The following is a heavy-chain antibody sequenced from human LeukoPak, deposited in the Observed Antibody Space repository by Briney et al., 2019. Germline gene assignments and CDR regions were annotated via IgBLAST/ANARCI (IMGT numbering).Heavy chain of an antibody. CDR1: GGTFSSHA. D-gene: IGHD3-3*01. CDR3: ARAPSIRFLTPYFDY. J-gene: IGHJ4*02. CDR2: SIPIFGSA. Sequence: ASVKVSCKASGGTFSSHAISWVRQAPGQALEWVGGSIPIFGSANYAQKFQGRVTITADESASTAYMDLSSLRSEDTAVYYCARAPSIRFLTPYFDYWGQGTLVTVSS. V-gene: IGHV1-69*13.